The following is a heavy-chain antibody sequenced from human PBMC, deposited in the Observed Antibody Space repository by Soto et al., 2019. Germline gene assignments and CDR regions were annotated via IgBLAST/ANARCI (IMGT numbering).Heavy chain of an antibody. CDR3: ARGGAAAGPFHPPDY. Sequence: SETLSLTCTVSGGSVSSGSYYWSWIRQPPGKGLEWIGYIYYSGSTNYNPSLKSRVTISVDTSRNQFSLKLSSVTAADTAVYYCARGGAAAGPFHPPDYWGQGTLVTVSS. CDR2: IYYSGST. V-gene: IGHV4-61*01. D-gene: IGHD6-13*01. J-gene: IGHJ4*02. CDR1: GGSVSSGSYY.